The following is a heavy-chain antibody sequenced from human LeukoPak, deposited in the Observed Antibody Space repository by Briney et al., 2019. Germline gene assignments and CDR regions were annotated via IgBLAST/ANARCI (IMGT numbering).Heavy chain of an antibody. CDR2: ISYDGSNK. D-gene: IGHD1-1*01. CDR3: ARDTYDRTRQLGYFDY. J-gene: IGHJ4*02. V-gene: IGHV3-30-3*01. Sequence: GGSLRLSCAASGFTFSNYAMHWVRQAPGKGLEWVAVISYDGSNKHYADSVKGRFTISRDNSKNTLYLQMNSLRAEDTAVYYCARDTYDRTRQLGYFDYWAREPRSPSPQ. CDR1: GFTFSNYA.